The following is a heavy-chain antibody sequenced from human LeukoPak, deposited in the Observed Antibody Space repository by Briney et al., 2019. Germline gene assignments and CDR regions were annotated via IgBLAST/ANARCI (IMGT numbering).Heavy chain of an antibody. CDR2: INPNSGGT. CDR1: GYTFTGYY. V-gene: IGHV1-2*04. Sequence: GASVKVSCKASGYTFTGYYIHWVRQATGQGLEWMGWINPNSGGTNYAQKFQGWVTMTRDTSISTAYMELSRLRSDDTAVYYCARGLFPAYYFDWGGQGTLVTVSS. CDR3: ARGLFPAYYFDW. J-gene: IGHJ4*02.